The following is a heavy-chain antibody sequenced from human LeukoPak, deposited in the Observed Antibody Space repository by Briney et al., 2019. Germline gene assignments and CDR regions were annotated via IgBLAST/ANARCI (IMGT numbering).Heavy chain of an antibody. J-gene: IGHJ3*02. CDR2: IKQDGSEK. Sequence: GGSLRLSCAASGFTFSSYWMSWVRQAPGKGLEWVANIKQDGSEKYYVDSVKGRFTISRDNARNSLYLQMNSLRAEDTAVYYCARELGIAAAGHDAFDIWGQGTMVTVSS. CDR3: ARELGIAAAGHDAFDI. V-gene: IGHV3-7*01. CDR1: GFTFSSYW. D-gene: IGHD6-13*01.